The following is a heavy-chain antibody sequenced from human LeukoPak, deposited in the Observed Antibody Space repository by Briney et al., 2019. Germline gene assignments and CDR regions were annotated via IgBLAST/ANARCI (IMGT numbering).Heavy chain of an antibody. Sequence: GGSLRLSCAASGFTFSSYAMSWLRQAPGKGLEWVSTISGSDGSTYYADSVKGRFTISRDNSKNTLYLQMNSLRAEDTAVYYCAKGVRGYSYGYEVSDRGTSYWGQGTLVTVSS. J-gene: IGHJ4*02. CDR2: ISGSDGST. CDR3: AKGVRGYSYGYEVSDRGTSY. D-gene: IGHD5-18*01. CDR1: GFTFSSYA. V-gene: IGHV3-23*01.